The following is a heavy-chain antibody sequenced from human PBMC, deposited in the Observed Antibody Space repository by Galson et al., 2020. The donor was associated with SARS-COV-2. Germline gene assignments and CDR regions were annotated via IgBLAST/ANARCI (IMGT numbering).Heavy chain of an antibody. CDR2: IYYSGST. J-gene: IGHJ4*02. V-gene: IGHV4-31*03. Sequence: SATLSLTCTVSGGSISSGGYYWSWIRQHPGKGLEWIGYIYYSGSTYYNPSLKSRVTISVDTSKNQFSLKLSSVTAADTAVYYCARVARITIFGVVREVDYWCQGTLVTVAS. CDR1: GGSISSGGYY. CDR3: ARVARITIFGVVREVDY. D-gene: IGHD3-3*01.